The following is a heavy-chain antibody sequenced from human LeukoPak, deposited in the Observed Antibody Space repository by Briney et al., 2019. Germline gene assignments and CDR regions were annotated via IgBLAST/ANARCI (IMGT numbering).Heavy chain of an antibody. CDR3: AKDLATVVILQYYFDY. CDR1: GFTFSSYA. V-gene: IGHV3-30-3*01. Sequence: PGGSLRLSCAASGFTFSSYAMHWVRQAPGKGLEWVAVISYDGDNQYYADSVKGRFTISRDNSKNTLYLQMNSLRAEDTAVYYCAKDLATVVILQYYFDYWGQGTLVTVSS. D-gene: IGHD4-23*01. J-gene: IGHJ4*02. CDR2: ISYDGDNQ.